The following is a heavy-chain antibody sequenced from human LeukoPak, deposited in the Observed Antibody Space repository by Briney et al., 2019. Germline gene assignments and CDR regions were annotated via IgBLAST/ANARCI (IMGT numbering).Heavy chain of an antibody. V-gene: IGHV3-30*18. CDR1: GFTVGASD. CDR3: AKIGPVSGTVDY. Sequence: GGSLRLSCAASGFTVGASDMYWVRQAPGRGLEWVAVITRDGNDKYYVDSVRGRFTISRDNSKSTVFLQMDSLRPEDTAVYYCAKIGPVSGTVDYWGQGTLVTVSS. CDR2: ITRDGNDK. J-gene: IGHJ4*02. D-gene: IGHD1-26*01.